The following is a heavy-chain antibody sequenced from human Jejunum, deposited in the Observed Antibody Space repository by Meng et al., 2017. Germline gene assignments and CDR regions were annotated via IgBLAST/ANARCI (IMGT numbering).Heavy chain of an antibody. D-gene: IGHD3-10*01. V-gene: IGHV4-31*03. J-gene: IGHJ6*02. CDR2: IYDSGST. CDR1: GGSINSGEDY. CDR3: TRGFYYASGSFYNRFRPMDV. Sequence: LRLSCTVSGGSINSGEDYWSWIRQHPGKDLEWIGYIYDSGSTYYNPSLKSRVSISLDTSKNQVSLRLTSVTAADTAVYYCTRGFYYASGSFYNRFRPMDVWGQGTTVTVSS.